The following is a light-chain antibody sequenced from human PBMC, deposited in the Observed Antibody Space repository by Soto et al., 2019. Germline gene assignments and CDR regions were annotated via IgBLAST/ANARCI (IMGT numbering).Light chain of an antibody. V-gene: IGLV2-14*01. Sequence: QSVLTQPAAVSGRPGQSITISCTGTSSDVGGYNYVSWYQQHPGKAPKLMIYEVSNRPSGVSNRFSGSKSGNTASLTISGLQAEDEADYYCSSYTSSSTLYVFGTGTKVTVL. CDR3: SSYTSSSTLYV. CDR1: SSDVGGYNY. CDR2: EVS. J-gene: IGLJ1*01.